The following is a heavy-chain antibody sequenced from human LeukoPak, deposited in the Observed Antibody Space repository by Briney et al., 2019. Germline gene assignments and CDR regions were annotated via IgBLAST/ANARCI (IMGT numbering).Heavy chain of an antibody. D-gene: IGHD3-10*01. Sequence: PGGSLRLSCAASGFSFRRFEMKWVRQAPGKGLEWLAYISSYATATYYADSVKGRFTISRDDAENSLYLQLSSLRGEDTAMYYCARDWGRRKVRGVSIYDYWGKGTQVTVSS. CDR1: GFSFRRFE. V-gene: IGHV3-48*03. J-gene: IGHJ4*02. CDR3: ARDWGRRKVRGVSIYDY. CDR2: ISSYATAT.